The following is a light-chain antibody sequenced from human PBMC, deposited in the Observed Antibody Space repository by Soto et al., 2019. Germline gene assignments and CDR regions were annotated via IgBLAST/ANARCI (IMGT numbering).Light chain of an antibody. CDR2: EVT. Sequence: QSALTQPASVSGSPGQSITISCTGTSSDVGGYNYVSWYQQHPGKGPKLMIYEVTNRPSGVSFRFSGSKSGNTASLTISGLQAEDEAEYYCSSYTAINTVTFGGATKVTVL. CDR1: SSDVGGYNY. V-gene: IGLV2-14*01. J-gene: IGLJ2*01. CDR3: SSYTAINTVT.